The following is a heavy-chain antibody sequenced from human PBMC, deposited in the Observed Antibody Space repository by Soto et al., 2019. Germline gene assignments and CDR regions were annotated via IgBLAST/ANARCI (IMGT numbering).Heavy chain of an antibody. CDR3: ARRGGSGWTRQRGAEYFQH. CDR2: INAGNGNT. J-gene: IGHJ1*01. Sequence: GASVKVSCKASGYTFTSYAMHWVRQAPGQRLEWMGWINAGNGNTKYSQKFQGRVTITRDTSASTAYMELSSLRSEDTAVYYCARRGGSGWTRQRGAEYFQHWGQGTLVTVSS. CDR1: GYTFTSYA. V-gene: IGHV1-3*01. D-gene: IGHD6-19*01.